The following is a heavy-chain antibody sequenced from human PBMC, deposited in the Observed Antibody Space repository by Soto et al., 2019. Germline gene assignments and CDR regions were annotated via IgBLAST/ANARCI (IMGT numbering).Heavy chain of an antibody. CDR2: INAGNGNT. D-gene: IGHD3-3*01. CDR1: GYTFTSYA. CDR3: ATFWSGYPYFDY. Sequence: ASVKVSCKASGYTFTSYAMQWVRQAPGQRLEWMGWINAGNGNTKYSQKFQGRVTMTKDTSADTAYMELSSLRSEDTAVYYCATFWSGYPYFDYWGQGTLVTVSS. J-gene: IGHJ4*02. V-gene: IGHV1-3*01.